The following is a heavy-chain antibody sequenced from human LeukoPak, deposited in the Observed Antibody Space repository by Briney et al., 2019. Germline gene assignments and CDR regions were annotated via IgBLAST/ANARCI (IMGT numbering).Heavy chain of an antibody. V-gene: IGHV1-18*01. CDR3: ARDVHGYSSVYYNYFDY. CDR1: GYTFTNYG. CDR2: ISTYNGKT. J-gene: IGHJ4*02. D-gene: IGHD6-19*01. Sequence: ASVKVSCKASGYTFTNYGLTWVQHAPGQGLEWMGWISTYNGKTNYPQKFQGRVTMTTDTSTNTAYMELRSLRFDDTAVYYCARDVHGYSSVYYNYFDYWGQGTLVTVSS.